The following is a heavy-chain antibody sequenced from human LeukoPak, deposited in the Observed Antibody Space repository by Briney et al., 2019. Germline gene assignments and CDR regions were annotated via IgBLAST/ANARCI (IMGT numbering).Heavy chain of an antibody. CDR2: VYPGSASDT. J-gene: IGHJ3*01. V-gene: IGHV5-51*01. CDR1: GYTFSNYW. Sequence: TGESLKISCKGSGYTFSNYWIAWVRQLPGKGLEWVAFVYPGSASDTRYSPSFQGQVTISADKSISTAYLEWSSLRASDTAIYYCARNHYYGAGTYYNVFDAIDLWGQGTMVTVSS. D-gene: IGHD3-10*01. CDR3: ARNHYYGAGTYYNVFDAIDL.